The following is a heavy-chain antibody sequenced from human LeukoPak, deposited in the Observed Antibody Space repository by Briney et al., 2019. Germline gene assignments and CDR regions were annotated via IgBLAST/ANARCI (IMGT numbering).Heavy chain of an antibody. J-gene: IGHJ4*02. V-gene: IGHV3-30*18. D-gene: IGHD4-17*01. CDR3: VKELISGDYGDCGFSFDY. CDR1: GSTFSNYG. Sequence: LRPCSAASGSTFSNYGMHGLRPAPGKGEECVAVITSVGSNKYYADSVKDRFTISIHKSKNTLYLHMNSLRAEDTAVYDCVKELISGDYGDCGFSFDYWDQGTLVTVSS. CDR2: ITSVGSNK.